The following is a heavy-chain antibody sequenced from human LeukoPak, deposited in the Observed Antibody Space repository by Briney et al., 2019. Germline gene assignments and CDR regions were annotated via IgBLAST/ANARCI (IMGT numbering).Heavy chain of an antibody. D-gene: IGHD6-25*01. CDR2: IPATADVT. J-gene: IGHJ4*02. V-gene: IGHV3-23*01. CDR1: GFTFSSYA. CDR3: ARGSSADKY. Sequence: GGSLRLSCAASGFTFSSYAMSWVRQAPGKGLQWVSAIPATADVTYYTDAVKGRFIISRDNSKNTLYLQMNSLRVDDTAMYYCARGSSADKYWGQGTLVAVSS.